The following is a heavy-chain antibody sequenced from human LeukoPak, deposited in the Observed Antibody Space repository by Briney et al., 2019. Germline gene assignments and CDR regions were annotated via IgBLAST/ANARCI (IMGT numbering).Heavy chain of an antibody. CDR1: GYTFTGYY. Sequence: ASVKVSCKASGYTFTGYYMHWVRQAPGQVLGWMGWINPNSGGTNYAQKFQGRVTMTTDTSTSTAYMELRSLRSDDTAVYYCARDDYVDYLLFDYWGQGTLVTVSS. D-gene: IGHD4-17*01. J-gene: IGHJ4*02. CDR3: ARDDYVDYLLFDY. CDR2: INPNSGGT. V-gene: IGHV1-2*02.